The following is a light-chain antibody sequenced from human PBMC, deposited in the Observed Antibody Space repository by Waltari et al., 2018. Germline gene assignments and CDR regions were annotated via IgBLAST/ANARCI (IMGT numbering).Light chain of an antibody. V-gene: IGKV2-30*01. J-gene: IGKJ1*01. CDR2: KVS. CDR1: QSLVSRDGNTY. Sequence: DVVMTQSPLSLPVTLGQPASIPCRSSQSLVSRDGNTYFNWFHQRPGQSPRRLIYKVSIRDSGVPDRFSGSGSGTDFTLRISRVEAEDVGVYYCMQGIHRPWTFGQGTKVEI. CDR3: MQGIHRPWT.